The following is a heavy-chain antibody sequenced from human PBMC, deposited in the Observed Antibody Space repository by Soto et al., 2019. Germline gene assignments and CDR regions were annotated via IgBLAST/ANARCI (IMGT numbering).Heavy chain of an antibody. CDR1: GFTFSSYS. V-gene: IGHV3-21*01. D-gene: IGHD2-2*02. CDR3: AALDYCSSTSCYTYYYYYYMDV. CDR2: ISSSSSYI. J-gene: IGHJ6*03. Sequence: GGSLRLSCAASGFTFSSYSMNWVRQAPGKGLEWVSSISSSSSYIYYADSVKGRFTISRDNAKNSLYLQMNSLRAEDTAVYYCAALDYCSSTSCYTYYYYYYMDVWGKGTTVTVSS.